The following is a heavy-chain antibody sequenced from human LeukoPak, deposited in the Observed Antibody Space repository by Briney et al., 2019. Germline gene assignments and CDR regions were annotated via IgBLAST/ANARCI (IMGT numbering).Heavy chain of an antibody. J-gene: IGHJ4*02. CDR1: GYTFTGYY. V-gene: IGHV1-2*02. D-gene: IGHD3-22*01. CDR2: INPNSGGT. CDR3: ARDDSSGYYIDY. Sequence: ASVKVSCKASGYTFTGYYMHWVRQAPGQGLEWMGWINPNSGGTNYAQKFQGRVTMTRDTSISTAYMELSRLRSDDTAVYYCARDDSSGYYIDYWGQGTLVTVPS.